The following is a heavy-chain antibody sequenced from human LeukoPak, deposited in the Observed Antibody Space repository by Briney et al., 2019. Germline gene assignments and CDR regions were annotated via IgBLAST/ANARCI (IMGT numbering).Heavy chain of an antibody. D-gene: IGHD6-19*01. CDR2: ISSNGGST. CDR1: GFTFSSYA. V-gene: IGHV3-64*01. J-gene: IGHJ3*02. CDR3: AGSSGWYRAFDI. Sequence: GGSLRLSCAASGFTFSSYAMHWVRQAPGKGLEYVSAISSNGGSTYYANSVKGRFTISRDNSKNTLYLQMGSLRAEDMAVYYCAGSSGWYRAFDIWGQGTMVTVSS.